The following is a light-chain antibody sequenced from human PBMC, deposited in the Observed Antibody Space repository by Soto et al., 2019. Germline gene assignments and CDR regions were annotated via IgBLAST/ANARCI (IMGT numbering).Light chain of an antibody. CDR2: GAT. V-gene: IGKV3-15*01. Sequence: EIVMTQSPATLSVSPGERATLSCRASQSVSSNLAWYQQKPGQAPRLLIYGATTRATGIPARFGGSGPGTEFALTGSRLLSEDCAVYYCQQYNNSPPSACGQGTRLEIK. CDR3: QQYNNSPPSA. J-gene: IGKJ5*01. CDR1: QSVSSN.